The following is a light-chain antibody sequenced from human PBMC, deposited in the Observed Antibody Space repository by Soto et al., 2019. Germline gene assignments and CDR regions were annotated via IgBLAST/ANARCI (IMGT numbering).Light chain of an antibody. CDR2: NAS. V-gene: IGKV1-6*01. CDR3: LQDDSYPPT. Sequence: AIQMTQSPSSLSSSVGDRVTITCRASQDIRDDLGWYQHKPGKAPNLLIYNASSLQSGVPSRFNGSGSGTDFTLTISSLQPEDSATYYCLQDDSYPPTFGPGTKVDVK. CDR1: QDIRDD. J-gene: IGKJ3*01.